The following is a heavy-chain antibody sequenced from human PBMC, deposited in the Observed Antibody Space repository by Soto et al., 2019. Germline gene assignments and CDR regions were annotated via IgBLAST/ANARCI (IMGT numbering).Heavy chain of an antibody. D-gene: IGHD1-1*01. Sequence: LRLSCAVSGFICSSYDMSWVHQAPGKGLEWVSLILVGGSTHYEDSVKGRFTISRDTSKNTVYLQMNSLTAGDTAFYYCAKATATSGGAFEIYGQGTMVTVSS. CDR2: ILVGGST. CDR1: GFICSSYD. CDR3: AKATATSGGAFEI. V-gene: IGHV3-23*01. J-gene: IGHJ3*02.